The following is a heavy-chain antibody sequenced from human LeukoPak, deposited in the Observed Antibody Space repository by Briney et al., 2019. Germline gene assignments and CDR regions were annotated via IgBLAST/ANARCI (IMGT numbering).Heavy chain of an antibody. Sequence: ASVKVSCKXSGYTFTGNYMHWVRQAPGQGLEWMGRINPNSGGTNYAQKFQGRVTMTRDTSISTAYMELSRLRSDDTAVYYCARNSGYVLRWFDPWGQGTLVTVSS. CDR2: INPNSGGT. CDR3: ARNSGYVLRWFDP. CDR1: GYTFTGNY. D-gene: IGHD5-12*01. V-gene: IGHV1-2*06. J-gene: IGHJ5*02.